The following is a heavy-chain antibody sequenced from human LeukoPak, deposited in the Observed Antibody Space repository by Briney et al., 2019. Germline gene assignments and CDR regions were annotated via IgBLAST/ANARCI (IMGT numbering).Heavy chain of an antibody. Sequence: QASETLSLTCTVSGGSISSYYWGWIRQPPGKGLEWIGSIYHSGSTYYNPSLKSRVTISVDTSKNQFSLKLSSVTAADTAVYYCARLRREVGATRYYFDYWGQGTLVTVSS. CDR3: ARLRREVGATRYYFDY. J-gene: IGHJ4*02. D-gene: IGHD1-26*01. CDR2: IYHSGST. CDR1: GGSISSYY. V-gene: IGHV4-38-2*02.